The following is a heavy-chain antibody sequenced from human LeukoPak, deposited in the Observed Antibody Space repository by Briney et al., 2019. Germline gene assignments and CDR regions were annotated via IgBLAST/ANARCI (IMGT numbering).Heavy chain of an antibody. CDR3: AKLNSSSWHTRYYFDY. CDR1: GFTFSSYA. CDR2: ISGSGGST. D-gene: IGHD6-13*01. J-gene: IGHJ4*02. V-gene: IGHV3-23*01. Sequence: GGSLRLSCAASGFTFSSYAMSWVRQAPGKGLEWVSAISGSGGSTYYADSVKGRFTISRDNSKNTLYLQMNSLRAEDTAVYYCAKLNSSSWHTRYYFDYWGQGTLVTVSS.